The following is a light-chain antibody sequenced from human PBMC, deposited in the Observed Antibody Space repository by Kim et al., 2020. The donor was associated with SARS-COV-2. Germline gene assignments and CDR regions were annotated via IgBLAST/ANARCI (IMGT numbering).Light chain of an antibody. V-gene: IGLV1-44*01. CDR3: AAWDDSRTVL. CDR2: SNN. Sequence: ELTQPPSASGTPGQRVSISCSGSISNIGTNTVNWYQQLPGTAPKLLIYSNNQRPSGVPDRFSGSKSGTSASLAISGLQSDDEADYYCAAWDDSRTVLFGGGTQLTVL. J-gene: IGLJ2*01. CDR1: ISNIGTNT.